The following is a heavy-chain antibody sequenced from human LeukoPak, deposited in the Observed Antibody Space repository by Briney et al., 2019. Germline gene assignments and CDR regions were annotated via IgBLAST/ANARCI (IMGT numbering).Heavy chain of an antibody. CDR3: ATLVSTVAGFDDFDV. V-gene: IGHV3-7*01. CDR2: IKQDGSEK. J-gene: IGHJ3*01. D-gene: IGHD6-19*01. Sequence: PGGSLRLSCAASGFTFSSYWMSWVRQAPGKGLEWVASIKQDGSEKYYVDSVKGRFIISRDNAKNSLYLQMNSLRAEDTALYYCATLVSTVAGFDDFDVWGQGTMVTVSS. CDR1: GFTFSSYW.